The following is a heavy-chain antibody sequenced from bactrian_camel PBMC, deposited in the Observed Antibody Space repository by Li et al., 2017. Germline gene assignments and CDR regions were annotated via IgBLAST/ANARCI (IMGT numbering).Heavy chain of an antibody. J-gene: IGHJ4*01. CDR1: GFTFSSYA. V-gene: IGHV3S31*01. CDR3: ATLEGTAFTY. CDR2: INSGGGST. D-gene: IGHD1*01. Sequence: QLVESGGGLVQAGGSLRLSCTDSGFTFSSYAMSWVRQAPGKGLEWVSAINSGGGSTYYADSVKGRSTISRVNAKNTLYLQLNSLKTEDTAMYYCATLEGTAFTYRGQGTQVTVS.